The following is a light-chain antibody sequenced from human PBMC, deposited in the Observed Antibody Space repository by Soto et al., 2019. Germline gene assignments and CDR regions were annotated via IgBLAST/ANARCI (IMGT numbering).Light chain of an antibody. Sequence: DIRMTHSPSTLSASVVYIVTITFRASQNVFTWLAWYQHRPGKAPKLLISDASILESGVPSRFSGSGSGTEFTLTITSLQSDDFATYYCQEYNSHPFGGGTKV. J-gene: IGKJ4*01. CDR2: DAS. CDR3: QEYNSHP. V-gene: IGKV1-5*01. CDR1: QNVFTW.